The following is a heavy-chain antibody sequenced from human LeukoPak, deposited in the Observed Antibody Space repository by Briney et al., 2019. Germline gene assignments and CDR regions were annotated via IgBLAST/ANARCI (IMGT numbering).Heavy chain of an antibody. CDR3: ARSIKNYYDSSGDFQH. J-gene: IGHJ1*01. CDR1: GGSISSSSYY. Sequence: SETLSLTCTVSGGSISSSSYYWGWIRQPPGKGLEWIGSIYYSGSTYYNPSLKSRVTILVDTSKKQFSLKLSSVTAADTAVYYCARSIKNYYDSSGDFQHWGQGTLVTVSS. CDR2: IYYSGST. V-gene: IGHV4-39*07. D-gene: IGHD3-22*01.